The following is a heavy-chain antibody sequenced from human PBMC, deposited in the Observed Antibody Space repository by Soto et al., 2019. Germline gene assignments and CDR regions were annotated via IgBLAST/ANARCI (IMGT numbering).Heavy chain of an antibody. V-gene: IGHV3-30*18. CDR1: GFTFSSYG. Sequence: QVQLVESGGGVVQPGRSLRLSCAASGFTFSSYGMHWVRQAPGKGLEWVAVISYDGSNKYYEEAVKGRFTISRDNSKNTLYLQMNSLTAEDTAVYYCAKDWGDYRDYWGQGTLVTVSS. CDR2: ISYDGSNK. CDR3: AKDWGDYRDY. D-gene: IGHD3-16*01. J-gene: IGHJ4*02.